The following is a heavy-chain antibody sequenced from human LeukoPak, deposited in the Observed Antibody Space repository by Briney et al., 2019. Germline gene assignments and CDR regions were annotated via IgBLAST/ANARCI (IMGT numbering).Heavy chain of an antibody. CDR3: ARRVCSGGSCYSEYFQH. V-gene: IGHV4-34*01. CDR2: INHSGRT. Sequence: SETLSLTCAVYGGSFSGYYWSWIRQPPGKGLEWIGEINHSGRTNYNPSLKSRVTISVDTSKNQFSLKLSSVTAADTAVYYCARRVCSGGSCYSEYFQHWGQGTLVTVSS. D-gene: IGHD2-15*01. CDR1: GGSFSGYY. J-gene: IGHJ1*01.